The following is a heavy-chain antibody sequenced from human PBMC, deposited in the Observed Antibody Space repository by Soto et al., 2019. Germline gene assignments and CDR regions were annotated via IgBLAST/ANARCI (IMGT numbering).Heavy chain of an antibody. Sequence: EVQLVESGGGLVQPGGSLRLSCAASGFTFSTYWMHWVRQPPGKGLVWVSRINNDGSNTAYADSVKGRFTISRDNAQSTLYLQMNSLRAEDTAVYYCAREPLIGTTDYGLDVWGHGTTVSVSS. CDR2: INNDGSNT. V-gene: IGHV3-74*01. CDR1: GFTFSTYW. D-gene: IGHD1-7*01. CDR3: AREPLIGTTDYGLDV. J-gene: IGHJ6*02.